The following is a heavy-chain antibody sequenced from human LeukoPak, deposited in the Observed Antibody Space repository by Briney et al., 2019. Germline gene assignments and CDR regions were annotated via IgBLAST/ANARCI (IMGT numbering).Heavy chain of an antibody. CDR3: ARGGFTSSWYISRDY. J-gene: IGHJ4*02. Sequence: GGSLRLSCVASAFTFSRYWMTWVRQAPGKGLEWGANIKEDGSEKYYVDSVKGRFTISRDNAKNSLYLQMSSLRPEDTAVYYCARGGFTSSWYISRDYWGQGTLVTVSS. V-gene: IGHV3-7*01. CDR2: IKEDGSEK. D-gene: IGHD6-13*01. CDR1: AFTFSRYW.